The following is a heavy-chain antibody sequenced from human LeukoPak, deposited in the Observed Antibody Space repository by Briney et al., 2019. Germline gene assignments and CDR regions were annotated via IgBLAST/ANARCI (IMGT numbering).Heavy chain of an antibody. Sequence: ASVKVSCKASGYTFTGYYMHWVRQAPGQGLEWMGWINPNSGGTNYAQKFQARVSMTRDTSISTAYMELSRLKSDDTAVYYCARHNWGNAFDIWGQGTLVTVSS. CDR2: INPNSGGT. J-gene: IGHJ3*02. CDR1: GYTFTGYY. CDR3: ARHNWGNAFDI. D-gene: IGHD7-27*01. V-gene: IGHV1-2*02.